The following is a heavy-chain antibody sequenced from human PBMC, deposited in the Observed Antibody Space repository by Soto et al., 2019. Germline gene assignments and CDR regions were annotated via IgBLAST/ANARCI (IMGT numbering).Heavy chain of an antibody. CDR1: GFTFSSYS. CDR3: ARAKLWFGELLDPTPNYYYYGMDV. Sequence: NPGGSLRLSCAASGFTFSSYSMNWVRQAPGRGLEWVSSISSSSSSYIYYADSVKGRFTISRDNAKNSLYLQMSSLRAEDTAVYYCARAKLWFGELLDPTPNYYYYGMDVWGQGTTVTVSS. D-gene: IGHD3-10*01. J-gene: IGHJ6*02. V-gene: IGHV3-21*01. CDR2: ISSSSSSYI.